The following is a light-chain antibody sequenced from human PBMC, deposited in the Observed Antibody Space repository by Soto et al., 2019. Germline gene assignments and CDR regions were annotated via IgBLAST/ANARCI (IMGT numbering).Light chain of an antibody. Sequence: QSALTQPASLSGSPGQSITISCTGTSSDIGAYDYVSWFQQHPGKAPKLMISEVNNRPSGVSNRFSGSKSGNTASLTVSGLQAEDEADYYCSSYAGSSNVFGTGTKLTVL. CDR2: EVN. V-gene: IGLV2-14*01. J-gene: IGLJ1*01. CDR1: SSDIGAYDY. CDR3: SSYAGSSNV.